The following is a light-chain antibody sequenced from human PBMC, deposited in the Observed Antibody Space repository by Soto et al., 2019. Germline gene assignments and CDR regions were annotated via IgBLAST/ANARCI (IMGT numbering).Light chain of an antibody. CDR2: DAS. Sequence: EIVLTQSPTTLSLSPGEGATLSCRASQSVSRFLAWFQQKPGQAPRLLIYDASNRATGIPARFSGSGSGTDFTLTISSLEPEDFAVYYFQQRSNWPLTFGPGTKVDMK. CDR1: QSVSRF. V-gene: IGKV3-11*01. CDR3: QQRSNWPLT. J-gene: IGKJ3*01.